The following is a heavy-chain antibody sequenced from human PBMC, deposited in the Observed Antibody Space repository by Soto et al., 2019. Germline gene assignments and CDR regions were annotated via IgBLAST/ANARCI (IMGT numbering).Heavy chain of an antibody. J-gene: IGHJ5*02. CDR1: GGSLSSYY. V-gene: IGHV4-4*07. CDR2: IYTSGST. Sequence: LSLTCTVSGGSLSSYYWSWIRQPAGKGLEWIGRIYTSGSTNYNPSLKSRVTMSVDTSKNQFSLKLSSVTAADTAVYYCARDQGYYGSGRPGWFDPWGQGTLVTVSS. CDR3: ARDQGYYGSGRPGWFDP. D-gene: IGHD3-10*01.